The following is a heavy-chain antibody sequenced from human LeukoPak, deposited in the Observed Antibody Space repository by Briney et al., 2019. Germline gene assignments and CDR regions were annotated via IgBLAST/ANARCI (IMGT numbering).Heavy chain of an antibody. V-gene: IGHV4-39*07. Sequence: SETLSLTCAVSGGSISSSTYYWGWIRQPPGKGLEWIGSIYYSGSTYYNPSLKSRVTISVDTSKNQFSLKLSSVTAADTAVYYCAGGPITGITHRDEPDFDYWGQGTLVTVSS. CDR1: GGSISSSTYY. CDR2: IYYSGST. CDR3: AGGPITGITHRDEPDFDY. J-gene: IGHJ4*02. D-gene: IGHD1-7*01.